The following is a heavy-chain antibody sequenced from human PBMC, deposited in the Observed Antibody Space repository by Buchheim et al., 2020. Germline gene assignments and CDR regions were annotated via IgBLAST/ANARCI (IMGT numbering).Heavy chain of an antibody. D-gene: IGHD2-2*01. J-gene: IGHJ4*02. CDR3: VRGLGDCSSTSCRIFDS. Sequence: EVQLVQSGAEVKKPGESLKISCKGSGYSFSNYYIGWVRQMPGKGLEWMASIYPRDSDTGYSPSFQGQVTISADKSISTAYLQWSSLKASDTAIYYCVRGLGDCSSTSCRIFDSWGQGSL. V-gene: IGHV5-51*01. CDR1: GYSFSNYY. CDR2: IYPRDSDT.